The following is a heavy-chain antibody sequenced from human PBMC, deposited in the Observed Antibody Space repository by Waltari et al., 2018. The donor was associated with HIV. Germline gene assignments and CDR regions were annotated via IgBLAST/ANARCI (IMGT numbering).Heavy chain of an antibody. CDR1: GGSISSSSFF. CDR2: VYYTGNT. J-gene: IGHJ4*02. V-gene: IGHV4-39*01. Sequence: QLQESGPGLVKPSETLSLTCTVSGGSISSSSFFWGWIRQTPGKGLEWIGSVYYTGNTFNNPSLKSRVNVFIDTANNQFSLRLTSVTAADAVVYYWARQPSAWDIWGQGILVTVSS. CDR3: ARQPSAWDI. D-gene: IGHD1-26*01.